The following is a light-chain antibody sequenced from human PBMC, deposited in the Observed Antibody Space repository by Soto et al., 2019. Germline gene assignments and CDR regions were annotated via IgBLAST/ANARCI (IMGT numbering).Light chain of an antibody. Sequence: EIVMTQSPATLSVSPGERATLFCRASQSVSINLAWYQQKPGQAPRLLIYGASTRATGIPARFSGSGSGTDFTLTISSLQSEDFAVYYCQHYNNWPPWTFGQGTKVEIK. J-gene: IGKJ1*01. CDR1: QSVSIN. V-gene: IGKV3-15*01. CDR2: GAS. CDR3: QHYNNWPPWT.